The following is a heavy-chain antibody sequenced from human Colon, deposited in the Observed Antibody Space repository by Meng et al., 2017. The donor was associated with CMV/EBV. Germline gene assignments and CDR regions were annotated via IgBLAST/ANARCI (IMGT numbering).Heavy chain of an antibody. Sequence: GSALSGGNWWDWFRRSPGKGLGWLGEMFHSGDTNSDPSLWSRVSISLDTSKNQVSLILCSVTAAGSAVYYCATARGGCSSDSCFLENWGRGTLVTVSS. CDR1: GSALSGGNW. D-gene: IGHD2-15*01. J-gene: IGHJ4*02. CDR2: MFHSGDT. V-gene: IGHV4-4*02. CDR3: ATARGGCSSDSCFLEN.